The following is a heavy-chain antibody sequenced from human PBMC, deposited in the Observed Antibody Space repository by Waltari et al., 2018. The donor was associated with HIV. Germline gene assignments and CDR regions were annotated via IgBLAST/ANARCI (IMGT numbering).Heavy chain of an antibody. CDR2: SNPKKGKQ. Sequence: QVQLVQSGAEVKKPGASVKVSCKASGYTFTSYDINWVRQATGQGLEWMGWSNPKKGKQGHAQKFQGRVTMTRNTSISTAYMELSSLRSEDTAVYYCATYGSGSYYPYYYYGMDVWGQGTTVTVSS. J-gene: IGHJ6*02. CDR1: GYTFTSYD. D-gene: IGHD3-10*01. CDR3: ATYGSGSYYPYYYYGMDV. V-gene: IGHV1-8*01.